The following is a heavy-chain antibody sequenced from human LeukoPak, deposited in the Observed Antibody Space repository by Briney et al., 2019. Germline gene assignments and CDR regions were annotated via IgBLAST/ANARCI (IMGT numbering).Heavy chain of an antibody. CDR3: ARGPGTWYYY. D-gene: IGHD6-13*01. Sequence: ASETLSLTCAVYGGSFSSYYWSWIRQPPGKGLEWIGEINHSGSTNYNPSLKSRVTISIDTSKNQFSLKLSSVTAADTALYYCARGPGTWYYYWGQGTLVTVSS. CDR2: INHSGST. CDR1: GGSFSSYY. V-gene: IGHV4-34*01. J-gene: IGHJ4*02.